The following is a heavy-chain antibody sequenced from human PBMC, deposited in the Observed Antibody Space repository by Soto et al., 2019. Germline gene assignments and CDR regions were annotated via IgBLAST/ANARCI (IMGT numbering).Heavy chain of an antibody. CDR1: VFTFSGSA. D-gene: IGHD3-22*01. CDR3: TGSYYYDSSGYYYFAN. CDR2: IRSKANSYAT. V-gene: IGHV3-73*01. Sequence: GGSLRLSCAASVFTFSGSAMHWVRQASGKGLEWVGRIRSKANSYATAYAASVKGRFTISRDDSKNTAYLQMNSLKTEDTAVYYCTGSYYYDSSGYYYFANWGQGTLVTVSS. J-gene: IGHJ4*02.